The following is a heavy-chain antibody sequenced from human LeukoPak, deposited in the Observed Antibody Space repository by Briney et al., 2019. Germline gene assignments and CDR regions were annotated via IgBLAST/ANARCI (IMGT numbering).Heavy chain of an antibody. CDR3: AKLLGTATRYDY. J-gene: IGHJ4*02. Sequence: GGSLRLSCVTSGFTFSSSWMSWVRQAPGKGLEWVASINPDGSTRHHVDSLKGRFTISRDNAKKSLFLQMGALRAEDTAVHFCAKLLGTATRYDYWGLGTLVIVSS. CDR2: INPDGSTR. D-gene: IGHD1-7*01. V-gene: IGHV3-7*01. CDR1: GFTFSSSW.